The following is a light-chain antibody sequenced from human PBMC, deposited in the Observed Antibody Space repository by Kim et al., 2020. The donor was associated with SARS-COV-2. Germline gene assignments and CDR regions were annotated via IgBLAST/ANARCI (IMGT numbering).Light chain of an antibody. Sequence: DIQMTQSPASVSASVGDRVTITCRASQFINNWLAWYQRKPGRAPKLLIHSASTLLDGVPSRFTGSGSGTHFTLTITRLEPDDIATYYCQQAYKFPLTFGGGTKVDIK. V-gene: IGKV1-12*01. CDR3: QQAYKFPLT. J-gene: IGKJ4*01. CDR2: SAS. CDR1: QFINNW.